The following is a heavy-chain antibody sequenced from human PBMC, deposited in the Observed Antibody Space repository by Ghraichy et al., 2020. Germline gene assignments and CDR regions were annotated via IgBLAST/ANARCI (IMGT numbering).Heavy chain of an antibody. CDR1: GGSFSGYY. J-gene: IGHJ4*02. V-gene: IGHV4-34*01. CDR2: INHSGST. D-gene: IGHD2-8*01. CDR3: ARGRYGPYCTNGVCYHPRIAAAGMSPLLDY. Sequence: SQTLSLTCAVYGGSFSGYYWSWIRQPPGKGLEWIGEINHSGSTNYNPSLKSRVTISVDTSKNQFSLKLSSVTAADTAVYYCARGRYGPYCTNGVCYHPRIAAAGMSPLLDYWGQGTLVTVSS.